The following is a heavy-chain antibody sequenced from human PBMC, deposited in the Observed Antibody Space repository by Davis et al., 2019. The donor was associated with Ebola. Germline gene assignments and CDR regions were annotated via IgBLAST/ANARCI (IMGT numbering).Heavy chain of an antibody. Sequence: GGSLRLSCAASGFTFSSYSMNWVRQAPGKGLEWVSYISSSSSTIYYADSVKGRFTISRDNAKNSLYLQMNSLRAEDTAVYYCAKEGRGYPGYYYYGMDVWGQGTTVTVSS. CDR2: ISSSSSTI. D-gene: IGHD3-10*01. J-gene: IGHJ6*02. V-gene: IGHV3-48*04. CDR1: GFTFSSYS. CDR3: AKEGRGYPGYYYYGMDV.